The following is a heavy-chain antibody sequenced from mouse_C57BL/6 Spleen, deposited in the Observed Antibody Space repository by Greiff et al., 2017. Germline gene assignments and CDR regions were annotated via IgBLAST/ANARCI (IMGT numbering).Heavy chain of an antibody. CDR2: INPSSGYT. J-gene: IGHJ2*01. CDR1: GYTFTSYT. V-gene: IGHV1-4*01. Sequence: QVQLQQSGAELARPGASVKMSCTASGYTFTSYTMPWVKQRPGQGLEWIGYINPSSGYTKYNQKFKDKATLTADKSSSTAYMQLSSLTSEDAAVYYCARGYYFDDWGQGTTLTVSS. CDR3: ARGYYFDD.